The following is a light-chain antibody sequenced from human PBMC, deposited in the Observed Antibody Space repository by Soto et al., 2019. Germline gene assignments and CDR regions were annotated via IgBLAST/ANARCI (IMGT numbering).Light chain of an antibody. CDR3: QQLDSFPIT. Sequence: IQLTQSPSSLSASVGDRVIITCRASQGISSYLAWYQQKLGKAPKLLIYAASTLQSGVPSRFSGSGSGTDFTLTISSLQPEDFASYYCQQLDSFPITFGQGTRLEIK. CDR1: QGISSY. V-gene: IGKV1-9*01. J-gene: IGKJ5*01. CDR2: AAS.